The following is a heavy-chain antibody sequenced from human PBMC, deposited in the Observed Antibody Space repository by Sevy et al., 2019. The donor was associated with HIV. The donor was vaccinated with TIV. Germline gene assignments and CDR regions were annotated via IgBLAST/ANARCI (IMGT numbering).Heavy chain of an antibody. V-gene: IGHV3-48*02. J-gene: IGHJ4*02. CDR2: ISSGSGTI. Sequence: GGSLRLSCEGSGFTFGSYSMNWVRQPPGKGLEWILYISSGSGTIVYADSVKGRFTVSRDNAKKSLFLQMNSLTDEDTAVYYCVRAPDSSCWYDGAYFDSWGQGTLVIVSS. D-gene: IGHD6-19*01. CDR1: GFTFGSYS. CDR3: VRAPDSSCWYDGAYFDS.